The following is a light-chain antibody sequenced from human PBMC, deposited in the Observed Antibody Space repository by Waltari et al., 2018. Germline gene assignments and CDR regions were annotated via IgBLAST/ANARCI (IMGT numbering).Light chain of an antibody. V-gene: IGKV4-1*01. Sequence: DIVMTQSPDSLAVSLVERATINCKYSQSLLYTSDNNNYLAWYHQKPGQPPKLLIDWASNRESGVPDRCSGSGSGTDFTRTITRLQAEEVSVYYCQQYCGSPPLTFGRGTRLEIK. CDR2: WAS. J-gene: IGKJ5*01. CDR3: QQYCGSPPLT. CDR1: QSLLYTSDNNNY.